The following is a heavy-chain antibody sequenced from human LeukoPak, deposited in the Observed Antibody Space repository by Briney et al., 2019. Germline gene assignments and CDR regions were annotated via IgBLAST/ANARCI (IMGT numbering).Heavy chain of an antibody. CDR3: ARVVTYYDILTGNNWFDP. J-gene: IGHJ5*02. D-gene: IGHD3-9*01. CDR1: GFTFSSYS. V-gene: IGHV3-21*06. Sequence: GGSLRLSCAASGFTFSSYSMNWVRQAPGKGLEWVSSISSSSSYIYYADSVKGRFTISRDNAKNSLYLQMNSLRAEDTAVYYCARVVTYYDILTGNNWFDPWGQGTLVTVSS. CDR2: ISSSSSYI.